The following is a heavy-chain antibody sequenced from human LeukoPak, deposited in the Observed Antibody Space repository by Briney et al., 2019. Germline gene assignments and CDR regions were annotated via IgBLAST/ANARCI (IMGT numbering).Heavy chain of an antibody. Sequence: GESLQISCKGSGYSFTSYWIGWVRQMPGKGLEWMGIIYPGDSDTRYSPSFQGQVTISADKSISTAYLQWSSLKASDTAMYYCARLTRGYSYGYFYYYYMDVWGKGTTVTISS. V-gene: IGHV5-51*01. J-gene: IGHJ6*03. CDR1: GYSFTSYW. CDR2: IYPGDSDT. CDR3: ARLTRGYSYGYFYYYYMDV. D-gene: IGHD5-18*01.